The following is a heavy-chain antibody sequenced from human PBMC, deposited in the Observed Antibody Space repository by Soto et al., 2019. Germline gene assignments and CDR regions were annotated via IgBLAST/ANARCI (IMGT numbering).Heavy chain of an antibody. CDR2: IGYDGSND. D-gene: IGHD1-20*01. Sequence: LRLSCAGSGFTFSKFGMHWVRQAPGKGLEWVAFIGYDGSNDYYRDSVKGRFTISRDNSKNTLYLQMNSLRVEVTAVYFCARGPITQPSFIAHWGQGTLVTAS. J-gene: IGHJ4*02. CDR3: ARGPITQPSFIAH. CDR1: GFTFSKFG. V-gene: IGHV3-30*03.